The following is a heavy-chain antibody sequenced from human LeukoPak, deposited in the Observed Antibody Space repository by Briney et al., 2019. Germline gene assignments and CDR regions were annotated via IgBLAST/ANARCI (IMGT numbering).Heavy chain of an antibody. V-gene: IGHV4-4*07. Sequence: SSETLSLTCTVSGGSISSYYWSWIRQPAGKGLEWIGRLYTSGSTKYNPSLKSRTTMSEDTSKSKLSLKLSYVTAGDTAVYYCARGFLGDYFGSGSYYVFDYWGQGTLVTVSS. J-gene: IGHJ4*02. CDR1: GGSISSYY. D-gene: IGHD3-10*01. CDR3: ARGFLGDYFGSGSYYVFDY. CDR2: LYTSGST.